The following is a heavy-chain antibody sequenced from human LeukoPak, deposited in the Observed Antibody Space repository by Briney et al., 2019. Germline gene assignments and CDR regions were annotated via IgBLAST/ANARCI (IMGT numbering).Heavy chain of an antibody. CDR3: ARGYHGNYMDV. CDR2: INPSGGST. Sequence: GASVKVSCKASGYTFTGYYMHWVRQAPGQGLEWMGIINPSGGSTSYAQKFQGRVTMTRDMSTSTVYMELSSLRSEDTAVYYCARGYHGNYMDVWGKGTTVTVSS. CDR1: GYTFTGYY. J-gene: IGHJ6*03. D-gene: IGHD2-2*01. V-gene: IGHV1-46*01.